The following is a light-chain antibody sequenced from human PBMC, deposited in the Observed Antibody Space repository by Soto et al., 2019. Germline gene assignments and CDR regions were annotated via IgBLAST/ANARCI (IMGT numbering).Light chain of an antibody. CDR1: SSDVGSYNL. Sequence: QSALTQPASVSGSPGQSITISCTGTSSDVGSYNLVSWYQQHPGKAPKLMIYEGSKRPSGVSNRFSGSKSGNTASLTISGLQAEDEADYYCYSYAACNPYVFGTGTKLTVL. CDR3: YSYAACNPYV. J-gene: IGLJ1*01. V-gene: IGLV2-23*01. CDR2: EGS.